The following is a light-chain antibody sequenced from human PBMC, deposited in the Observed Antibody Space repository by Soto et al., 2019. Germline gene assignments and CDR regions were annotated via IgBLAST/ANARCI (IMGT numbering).Light chain of an antibody. J-gene: IGKJ1*01. V-gene: IGKV1-6*01. CDR2: TAS. CDR3: LHDYDYPRT. Sequence: ATQMTHLPSTLSASVGDRVTITCRASQGIRDELGWYQQKAGKAPKLLISTASRLQSGVPSRFSGRGSDTDFTLTISSLQPEDFATYYCLHDYDYPRTFGQGTKVDIK. CDR1: QGIRDE.